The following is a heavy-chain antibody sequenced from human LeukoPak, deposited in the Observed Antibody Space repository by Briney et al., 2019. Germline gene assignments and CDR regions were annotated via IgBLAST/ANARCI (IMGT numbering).Heavy chain of an antibody. CDR2: IYSGGST. CDR1: GFTVSSNY. CDR3: ARDMYSSSWKGGY. D-gene: IGHD6-13*01. V-gene: IGHV3-66*01. J-gene: IGHJ4*02. Sequence: GGSLRLSCAASGFTVSSNYMSWVRQAPGKGLEWVSVIYSGGSTYYADSVKGRFTISRDNAKNSLYLQMNSLRAEDTAVYYCARDMYSSSWKGGYWGQGTLVTVSS.